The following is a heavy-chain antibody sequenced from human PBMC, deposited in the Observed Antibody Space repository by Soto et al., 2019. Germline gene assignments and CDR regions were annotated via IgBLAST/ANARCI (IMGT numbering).Heavy chain of an antibody. D-gene: IGHD4-4*01. V-gene: IGHV1-46*01. J-gene: IGHJ6*04. CDR3: ARGSHSKDYYGMEV. Sequence: QVHLVQSGAEVKKPGASVTLSCKTSGYTFSNYYIHWVRQAPGQGPEWMGMVNPSGGSTTYARNFQASVTMLSDTSTATASMVLRRLRSADTAVYSCARGSHSKDYYGMEVWGDGTTGTVFS. CDR2: VNPSGGST. CDR1: GYTFSNYY.